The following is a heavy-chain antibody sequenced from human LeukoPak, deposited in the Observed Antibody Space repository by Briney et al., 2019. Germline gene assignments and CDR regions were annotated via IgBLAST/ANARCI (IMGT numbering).Heavy chain of an antibody. Sequence: SETLSLTCTVSGYSISSGYYWGWIRQPPGKGLEWIGSIFHSGNTYYNPSLKSRVTISVDTSKNEFSLKLSSVTAADTAVYYCARVRGNYYESSGYYSLFDYWGQGTLVTVSS. CDR3: ARVRGNYYESSGYYSLFDY. V-gene: IGHV4-38-2*02. CDR2: IFHSGNT. J-gene: IGHJ4*02. CDR1: GYSISSGYY. D-gene: IGHD3-22*01.